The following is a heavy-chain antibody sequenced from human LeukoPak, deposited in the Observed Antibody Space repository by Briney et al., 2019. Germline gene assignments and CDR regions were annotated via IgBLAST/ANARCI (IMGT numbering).Heavy chain of an antibody. CDR2: INHSGST. V-gene: IGHV4-34*01. CDR1: GGSINNYY. J-gene: IGHJ2*01. CDR3: ARNQRSGGFDL. D-gene: IGHD5-24*01. Sequence: SETLSLTCTVSGGSINNYYWTWTRQPPGKGLEWIGEINHSGSTNYNPSLKSRVTISVDTSKNQFSLKLSSVTAADTAVYYCARNQRSGGFDLWGRGTLVTVSS.